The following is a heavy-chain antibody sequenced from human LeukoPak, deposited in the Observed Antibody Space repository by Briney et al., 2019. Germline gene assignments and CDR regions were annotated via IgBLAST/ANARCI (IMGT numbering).Heavy chain of an antibody. D-gene: IGHD1-26*01. CDR3: AKRGTLGDFDY. Sequence: GSSVMVSCKASGGTFSSFAINWVRHAPGQGLEWIARITPVLNVTKIALKFQGRVSITADTSSNTANMELSSLRSEDTAIYYCAKRGTLGDFDYWGQGTLVTVSS. V-gene: IGHV1-69*04. CDR1: GGTFSSFA. CDR2: ITPVLNVT. J-gene: IGHJ4*02.